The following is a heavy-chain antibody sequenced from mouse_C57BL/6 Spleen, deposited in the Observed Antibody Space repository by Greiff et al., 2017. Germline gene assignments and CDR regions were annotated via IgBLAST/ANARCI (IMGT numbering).Heavy chain of an antibody. D-gene: IGHD1-1*01. Sequence: QVQLQQPGAELVRPGSSVKLSCKASGYTFTSYWMHWVKQRPIQGLEWIGNIDPSDSETHYNQKFKDKATLTVDKSSSTAYMQLSSLTSEDSAVYYCARGEFTTVVGSEAMDYWGQGTSVTVSS. CDR3: ARGEFTTVVGSEAMDY. V-gene: IGHV1-52*01. J-gene: IGHJ4*01. CDR1: GYTFTSYW. CDR2: IDPSDSET.